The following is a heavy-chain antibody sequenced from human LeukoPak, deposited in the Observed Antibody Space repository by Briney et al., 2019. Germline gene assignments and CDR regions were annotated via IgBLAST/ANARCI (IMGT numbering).Heavy chain of an antibody. D-gene: IGHD6-13*01. CDR3: ARHEQGIEDAFDI. CDR2: IYYSGST. V-gene: IGHV4-39*01. Sequence: SETLSLTCTVSGGSISSSSYYWGWIRQPPGKGLEWIGSIYYSGSTYYNPSLKSRVTISVDTSKNQFSLKLSSVTAADTAVYYCARHEQGIEDAFDIWGQGTMVTVSS. J-gene: IGHJ3*02. CDR1: GGSISSSSYY.